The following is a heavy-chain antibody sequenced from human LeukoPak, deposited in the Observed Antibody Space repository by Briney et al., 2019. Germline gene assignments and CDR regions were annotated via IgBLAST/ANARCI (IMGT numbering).Heavy chain of an antibody. Sequence: ASVKVSCKASGYTFTGYYMQWVGQAPGQGLEWMGWINPNSGDTNYEQTFQGRVTMTRDTSISTAYMELSRLRSDDMAVYYCARDTISWFDPWGQGTLVTVSS. CDR3: ARDTISWFDP. D-gene: IGHD3-3*01. CDR1: GYTFTGYY. V-gene: IGHV1-2*02. J-gene: IGHJ5*02. CDR2: INPNSGDT.